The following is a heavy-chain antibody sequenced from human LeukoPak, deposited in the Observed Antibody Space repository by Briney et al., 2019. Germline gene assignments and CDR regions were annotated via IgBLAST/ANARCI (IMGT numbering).Heavy chain of an antibody. Sequence: GGSLRLSCAASGFTFSSYAMSWVRQAPGKGLEWVSAISGSGGSTYYADSVKGRFTISRDNSKNTLYLQMNSLRAEDTAVYYCAKDRAFFTIFGVAPGDYWGQGTLVTVSS. CDR2: ISGSGGST. D-gene: IGHD3-3*01. V-gene: IGHV3-23*01. CDR3: AKDRAFFTIFGVAPGDY. J-gene: IGHJ4*02. CDR1: GFTFSSYA.